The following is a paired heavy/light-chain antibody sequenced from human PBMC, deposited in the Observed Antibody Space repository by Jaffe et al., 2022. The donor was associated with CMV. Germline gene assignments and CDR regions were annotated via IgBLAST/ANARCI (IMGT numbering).Heavy chain of an antibody. CDR2: IYYNGNS. V-gene: IGHV4-39*01. CDR1: GGSITSTSYY. J-gene: IGHJ4*02. Sequence: QLQLQESGPGLVKPSETLSLTCTVPGGSITSTSYYWGWIRQSPGRGLEWIGSIYYNGNSYYNPSLKSRVTMSVDTSKSQFSLSLSSVTAADAAVYYCARHGGVDWLSSHLFDSWGQGILVTVSS. D-gene: IGHD3-9*01. CDR3: ARHGGVDWLSSHLFDS.
Light chain of an antibody. J-gene: IGLJ2*01. CDR3: QSYDSTNHVV. CDR1: SGSIASNY. V-gene: IGLV6-57*04. Sequence: NFILTQPHSVWESPGRAVTISCTRSSGSIASNYVQWYQQRPGSAPTTVIYEDYQRPSGVPDRFSGSIDRSSNSASLTISGLKTEDEADYFCQSYDSTNHVVFGGGTKVTVL. CDR2: EDY.